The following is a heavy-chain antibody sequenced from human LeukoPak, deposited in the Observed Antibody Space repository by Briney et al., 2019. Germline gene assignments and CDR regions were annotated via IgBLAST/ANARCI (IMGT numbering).Heavy chain of an antibody. CDR2: ICGSGGST. J-gene: IGHJ5*02. D-gene: IGHD3-10*01. Sequence: GGCLRLSCAAPGFTFSSYAMSSGRQAPGKGLEWGSAICGSGGSTYSADSVKGRFTISRDNSKNPLYLQMNSLRAEDTAVYYCAKDHGSGPTPPFDPWGQGTLVTVSS. CDR1: GFTFSSYA. CDR3: AKDHGSGPTPPFDP. V-gene: IGHV3-23*01.